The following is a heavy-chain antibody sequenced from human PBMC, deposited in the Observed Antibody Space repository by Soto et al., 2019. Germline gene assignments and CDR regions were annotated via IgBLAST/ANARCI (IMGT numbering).Heavy chain of an antibody. J-gene: IGHJ3*02. CDR3: TIGSWSGEVFDI. CDR1: GGTFSTYS. D-gene: IGHD2-21*01. V-gene: IGHV1-69*02. CDR2: IIPMLGVR. Sequence: QVQLVQSGAEVKKPGSSVKVSCKDSGGTFSTYSMFWVRQAPGQGLEWMGRIIPMLGVRNFAQRFQDRVTITADKSTATVHMELISLRAEDTALYYCTIGSWSGEVFDIWGQGTMVTVSS.